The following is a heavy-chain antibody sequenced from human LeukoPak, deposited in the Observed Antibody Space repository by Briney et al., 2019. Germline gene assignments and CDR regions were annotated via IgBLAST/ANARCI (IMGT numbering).Heavy chain of an antibody. Sequence: PSETLSLTCAVYGGSFSGYYWSWVRQAPGKGLEWVANIKQDGSEKYYVDSVKGRFTISRDNAKNSLYLQMNSLRAEDTAVYYCASPRGYGYYFDYWGQGTLVTVSS. V-gene: IGHV3-7*01. CDR3: ASPRGYGYYFDY. CDR2: IKQDGSEK. D-gene: IGHD5-12*01. J-gene: IGHJ4*02. CDR1: GGSFSGYY.